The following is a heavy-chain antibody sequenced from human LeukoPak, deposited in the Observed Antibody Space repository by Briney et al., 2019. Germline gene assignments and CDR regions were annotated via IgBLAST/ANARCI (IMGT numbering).Heavy chain of an antibody. V-gene: IGHV4-4*02. J-gene: IGHJ5*02. Sequence: PSETLSLTCTVSGGSISNNNWWSWVRQSPGKGLEWIGNIYHSGTTHYNPSLKSRATISVDKSKNQFSLKLNSVTAADTAVYYCAIKPPSGWFGTGWLDPWGQGTLVTVSS. CDR3: AIKPPSGWFGTGWLDP. CDR2: IYHSGTT. CDR1: GGSISNNNW. D-gene: IGHD3-10*01.